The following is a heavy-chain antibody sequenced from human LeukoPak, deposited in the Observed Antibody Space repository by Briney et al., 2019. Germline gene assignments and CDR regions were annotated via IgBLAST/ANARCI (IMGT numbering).Heavy chain of an antibody. Sequence: GGSLRLSCAASGFTFSSYAMTWVRQAPGKGLEWVSVISATGYTTYYADSVKGRFTISRDDSNNYLSLHMNSLSAADTAVYYCAKDPVGDSTTGYFYGMDVWGQGTTVTVSS. J-gene: IGHJ6*02. CDR1: GFTFSSYA. D-gene: IGHD1-26*01. V-gene: IGHV3-23*01. CDR3: AKDPVGDSTTGYFYGMDV. CDR2: ISATGYTT.